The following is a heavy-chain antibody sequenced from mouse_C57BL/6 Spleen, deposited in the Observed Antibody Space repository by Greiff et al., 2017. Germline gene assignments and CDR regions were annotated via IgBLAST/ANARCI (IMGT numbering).Heavy chain of an antibody. CDR1: GYAFSSSW. J-gene: IGHJ2*01. V-gene: IGHV1-82*01. Sequence: VQLQQSGPELVKPGASVKISCKASGYAFSSSWMNWVKQRPGKGLEWIGRIYPGDGDTNYNGKLKGKATLTADKSSSTAYMQLDSLTSEDSAVYYCARVYGSSCDYWGQGTTLTVSS. CDR2: IYPGDGDT. CDR3: ARVYGSSCDY. D-gene: IGHD1-1*01.